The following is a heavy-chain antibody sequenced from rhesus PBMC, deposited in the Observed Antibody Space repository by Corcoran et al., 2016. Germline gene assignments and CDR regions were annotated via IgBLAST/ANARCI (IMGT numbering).Heavy chain of an antibody. V-gene: IGHV4S10*01. D-gene: IGHD6-31*01. CDR2: IYGISTST. J-gene: IGHJ4*01. CDR3: ARIYSSGPDY. Sequence: QVQLQESGPGVVKPSETLSLTCAVSGGSISDSYRWSWIRQPPGKGLEWIGYIYGISTSTNYKPSLKSRVTISKDTSKNQFSLKLSSVTAADTAVYYCARIYSSGPDYWGQGVLVTVSS. CDR1: GGSISDSYR.